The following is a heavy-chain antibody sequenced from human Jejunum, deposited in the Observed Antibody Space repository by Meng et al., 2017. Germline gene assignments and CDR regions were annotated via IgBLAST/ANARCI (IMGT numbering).Heavy chain of an antibody. CDR1: GFTFSTNW. J-gene: IGHJ5*02. D-gene: IGHD2-15*01. CDR3: TRDLGWFRLHP. Sequence: LKISCAASGFTFSTNWMGWVRQAPGKGLEWVATIKQDGSVKKYVDSVKGRFTISRDNAKNSLYLQMNSLRAEDTALYYCTRDLGWFRLHPWGEGALVTVSS. CDR2: IKQDGSVK. V-gene: IGHV3-7*01.